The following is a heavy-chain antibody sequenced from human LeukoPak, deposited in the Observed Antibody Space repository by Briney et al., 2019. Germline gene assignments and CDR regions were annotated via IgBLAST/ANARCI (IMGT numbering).Heavy chain of an antibody. V-gene: IGHV1-46*01. Sequence: GASVKVSCKASGYTFTSYYMHWVRQAPGQGLEWMGIINPSGGSTSYAQKFQGRVTMTRDTSTSTVYMELSSLRSEDTAVYYCARGGRVLWFGELLYLVGFDPWGQGTLVTVSS. CDR1: GYTFTSYY. J-gene: IGHJ5*02. CDR3: ARGGRVLWFGELLYLVGFDP. CDR2: INPSGGST. D-gene: IGHD3-10*01.